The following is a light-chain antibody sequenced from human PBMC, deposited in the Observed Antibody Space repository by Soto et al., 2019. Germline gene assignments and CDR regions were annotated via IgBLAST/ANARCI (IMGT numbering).Light chain of an antibody. V-gene: IGLV2-14*01. J-gene: IGLJ1*01. CDR3: NSYTGKSTAV. Sequence: QSVLTQPASVSGSPGQSITISCTGTSSDVGGYNYVSWYQQHPGKAPKLIIYEVSNRPSGVSNRFSGSKSGNTASLTISGLQAEDEADYYCNSYTGKSTAVFGTGTKVTVL. CDR1: SSDVGGYNY. CDR2: EVS.